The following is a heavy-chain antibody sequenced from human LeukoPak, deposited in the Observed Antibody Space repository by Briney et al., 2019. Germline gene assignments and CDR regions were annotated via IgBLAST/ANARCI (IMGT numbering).Heavy chain of an antibody. D-gene: IGHD6-13*01. CDR3: ARGFRLAAAGTTGARFDY. CDR1: GGSFSGYY. J-gene: IGHJ4*02. CDR2: INHSGST. Sequence: SETLSLTCAVYGGSFSGYYWSWVRQPPGKGLEWIGEINHSGSTNYNPSLKSRVTISVDTSKNQFSLKLSSVTAADTAVYYCARGFRLAAAGTTGARFDYWGQGTLVTVSS. V-gene: IGHV4-34*01.